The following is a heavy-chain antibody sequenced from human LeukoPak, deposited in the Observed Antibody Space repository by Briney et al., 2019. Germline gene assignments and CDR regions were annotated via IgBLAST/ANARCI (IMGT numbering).Heavy chain of an antibody. J-gene: IGHJ4*02. V-gene: IGHV5-51*01. CDR3: ASRRRDGYDFDY. CDR1: GSLFTSYW. Sequence: GGALEISCQGSGSLFTSYWIGWVRQMPGKGPEGMGIIYPGDSDTRYSPSFQGQVTISADKSIISAYLQWSCLKASYTAMYYCASRRRDGYDFDYWGQGTLVTVSS. CDR2: IYPGDSDT. D-gene: IGHD5-24*01.